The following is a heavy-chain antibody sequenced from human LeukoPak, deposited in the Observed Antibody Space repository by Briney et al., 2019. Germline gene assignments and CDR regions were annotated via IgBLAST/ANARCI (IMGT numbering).Heavy chain of an antibody. CDR1: VGSMSSYY. Sequence: SETLSLTCTVPVGSMSSYYWSSIQQPPGKGLEWIGYIYYSGSTNYNPSLKSRVTISVDTSKNQFAMKLSSVTAADTAVYYCARYHSSRCYLASDPWGQGTLVTVSS. CDR2: IYYSGST. J-gene: IGHJ5*02. V-gene: IGHV4-59*01. D-gene: IGHD6-13*01. CDR3: ARYHSSRCYLASDP.